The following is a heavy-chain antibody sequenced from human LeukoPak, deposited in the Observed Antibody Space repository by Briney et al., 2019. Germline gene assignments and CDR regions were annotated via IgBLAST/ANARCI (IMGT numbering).Heavy chain of an antibody. Sequence: GRSLRPSCAASGLTFSTYGMECARQAPGKGLGWVAFRVGDGSKAHYADSVRGRFTVSRDNSMNPLYLQMNSLRAEDTAVYYCARDSITGDNSLDYWGRGTLVTVSS. V-gene: IGHV3-33*05. CDR2: RVGDGSKA. CDR3: ARDSITGDNSLDY. D-gene: IGHD7-27*01. CDR1: GLTFSTYG. J-gene: IGHJ4*02.